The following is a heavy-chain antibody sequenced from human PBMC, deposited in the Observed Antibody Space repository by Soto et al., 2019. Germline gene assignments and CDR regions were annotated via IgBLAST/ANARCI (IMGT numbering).Heavy chain of an antibody. CDR2: ISGSGGST. CDR1: GFTFSSYA. V-gene: IGHV3-23*01. CDR3: AKAWFGNDKGY. D-gene: IGHD3-10*01. Sequence: GSLRLSCAASGFTFSSYAMSWVRQAPGKGLEWVSAISGSGGSTYYADSVKGRFTISRDNSKNTLYLQMHSLRAEDTAVYYCAKAWFGNDKGYWGQGTLVTVSS. J-gene: IGHJ4*02.